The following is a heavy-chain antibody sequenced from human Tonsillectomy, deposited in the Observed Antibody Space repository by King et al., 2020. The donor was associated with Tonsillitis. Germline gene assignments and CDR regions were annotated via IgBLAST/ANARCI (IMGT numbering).Heavy chain of an antibody. CDR1: GFTFSSYG. V-gene: IGHV3-30*18. D-gene: IGHD2-15*01. J-gene: IGHJ4*02. Sequence: AQLVQSGGGVVQPGRSLRLSCAASGFTFSSYGMHWVRQAPGKGLEWVAVISYDGSNKYYADSVKGRFTISRDNSKNTLYLQMNSLRAEDTAVYYCAKDADTYCSGGSCYSPLFFDYWGQGTLVTVSS. CDR3: AKDADTYCSGGSCYSPLFFDY. CDR2: ISYDGSNK.